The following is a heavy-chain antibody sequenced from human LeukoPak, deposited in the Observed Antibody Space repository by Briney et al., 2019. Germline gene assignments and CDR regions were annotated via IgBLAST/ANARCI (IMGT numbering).Heavy chain of an antibody. Sequence: GGSLRLSCAASGFTFDDYAMHWVRQAPGKGLEWVSGISWNSGSIGYADSVKGRFTISRDNAKNSLYLQMNSLRAEDTALYYCAKDIGGSRSIAVAEVDYWGQGTLVTVSS. J-gene: IGHJ4*02. V-gene: IGHV3-9*01. CDR3: AKDIGGSRSIAVAEVDY. D-gene: IGHD6-19*01. CDR2: ISWNSGSI. CDR1: GFTFDDYA.